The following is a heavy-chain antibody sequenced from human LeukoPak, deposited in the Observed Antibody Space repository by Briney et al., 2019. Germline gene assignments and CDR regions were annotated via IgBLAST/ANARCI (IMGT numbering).Heavy chain of an antibody. V-gene: IGHV3-11*01. CDR2: ITSSGSG. J-gene: IGHJ4*02. CDR3: TRAQDAGYALGY. CDR1: GFNLNDYY. Sequence: GGSLRLSCDVSGFNLNDYYMSWIRQAPGKGLEWISYITSSGSGYYSESVKGRFTISRDAASNSVFQQMNSLSAEDTAVYFCTRAQDAGYALGYWGQGTLVTVSS. D-gene: IGHD3-22*01.